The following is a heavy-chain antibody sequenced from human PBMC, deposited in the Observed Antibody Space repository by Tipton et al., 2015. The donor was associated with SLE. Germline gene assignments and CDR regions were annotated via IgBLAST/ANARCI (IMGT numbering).Heavy chain of an antibody. Sequence: SLRLSCTASGFTFNVYWMHWVRQAPGKGLVWVSTINTDDSRTTYADSVKGRFTISRDNAKNTLYLQMNSLRAEGTAVYYCARGSSGWYSEYFQQWGQGTLVTVSS. J-gene: IGHJ1*01. D-gene: IGHD6-19*01. V-gene: IGHV3-74*01. CDR1: GFTFNVYW. CDR2: INTDDSRT. CDR3: ARGSSGWYSEYFQQ.